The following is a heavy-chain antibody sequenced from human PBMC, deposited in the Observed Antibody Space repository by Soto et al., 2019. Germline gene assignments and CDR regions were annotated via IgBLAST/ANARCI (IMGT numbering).Heavy chain of an antibody. D-gene: IGHD4-17*01. CDR3: ETIYGDPEY. J-gene: IGHJ4*02. CDR2: INHSGST. Sequence: PSETLSLTCAVYGGSFSGYYWIWIRQPPGKGLEWIGEINHSGSTNYNPSLKSRVTISVDTSKNQFSLKLSSVTAADTAVYYCETIYGDPEYWGQGTLVTVSS. V-gene: IGHV4-34*01. CDR1: GGSFSGYY.